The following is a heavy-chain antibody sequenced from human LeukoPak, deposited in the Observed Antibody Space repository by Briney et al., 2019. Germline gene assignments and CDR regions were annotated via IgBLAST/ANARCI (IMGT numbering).Heavy chain of an antibody. CDR1: GFTFSSYS. J-gene: IGHJ3*02. Sequence: PGGSLRLSCAASGFTFSSYSMNWVRQAPGKGLEWVSSISSSSSYIYYADSVKGRFTISRDNAKNSLYLQMNSLRAEDTAVYYCASLELGTDAFDIWGQGTMVTVSS. CDR3: ASLELGTDAFDI. CDR2: ISSSSSYI. V-gene: IGHV3-21*01. D-gene: IGHD6-6*01.